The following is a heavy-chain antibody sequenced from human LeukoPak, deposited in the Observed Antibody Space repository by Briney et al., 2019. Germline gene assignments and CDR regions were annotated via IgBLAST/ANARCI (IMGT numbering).Heavy chain of an antibody. Sequence: GGSLRLFCSASGFTFSYYTMYWVRQAPGKGLESVSAMSPNGDTTFHADSVKGRFSISRDNSKNTLYLEMSSLRAEDTAVYYCVRGGQWPQKIDYWGQGILVTVSS. D-gene: IGHD6-19*01. J-gene: IGHJ4*02. CDR3: VRGGQWPQKIDY. CDR1: GFTFSYYT. CDR2: MSPNGDTT. V-gene: IGHV3-64D*09.